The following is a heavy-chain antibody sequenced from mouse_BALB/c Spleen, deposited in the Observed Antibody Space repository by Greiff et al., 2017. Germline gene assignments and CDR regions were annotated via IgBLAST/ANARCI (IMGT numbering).Heavy chain of an antibody. CDR2: ISDGGSYT. CDR3: ARDRTTATNYAMDY. J-gene: IGHJ4*01. D-gene: IGHD1-2*01. Sequence: EVQLVESGGGLVKPGGSLKLSCAASGFTFSDYYMYWVRQTPEKRLEWVATISDGGSYTYYPDSVKGRFTISRDNAKNNLYLQMSSLKSEDTAMYYCARDRTTATNYAMDYWGQGTSVTVSS. V-gene: IGHV5-4*02. CDR1: GFTFSDYY.